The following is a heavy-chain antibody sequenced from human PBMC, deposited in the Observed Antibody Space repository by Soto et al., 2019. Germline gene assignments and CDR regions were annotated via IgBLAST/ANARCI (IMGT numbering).Heavy chain of an antibody. J-gene: IGHJ4*02. Sequence: LRLSFEASGFTFSGYWMSWVRQAPGKGLEWVADIKHDGSVQYYVDSVKGRFTISRDNAKKLLYLQMNGLRAEDTALYYCARAPYSNAWYRFDLWGQGTLVTVSS. CDR1: GFTFSGYW. CDR2: IKHDGSVQ. CDR3: ARAPYSNAWYRFDL. V-gene: IGHV3-7*03. D-gene: IGHD4-4*01.